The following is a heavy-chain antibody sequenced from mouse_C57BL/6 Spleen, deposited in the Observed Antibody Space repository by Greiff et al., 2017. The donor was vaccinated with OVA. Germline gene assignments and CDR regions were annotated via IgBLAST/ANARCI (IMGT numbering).Heavy chain of an antibody. V-gene: IGHV2-2*01. CDR1: GFSLTSYG. D-gene: IGHD1-1*01. CDR3: ARNYYGSSPSCDY. J-gene: IGHJ2*01. CDR2: IWSGGST. Sequence: QVQLQQSGPGLVQPSQSLSITCTVSGFSLTSYGVHWVRQSPGKGLEWLGVIWSGGSTDYNAAFISRLSISKDNSKSQVFFKMNSLQADDTAIYYCARNYYGSSPSCDYWGQGTTRTVSS.